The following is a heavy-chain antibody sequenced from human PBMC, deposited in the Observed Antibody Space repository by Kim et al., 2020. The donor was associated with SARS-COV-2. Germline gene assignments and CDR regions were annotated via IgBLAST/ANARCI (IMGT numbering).Heavy chain of an antibody. J-gene: IGHJ4*02. V-gene: IGHV4-34*01. CDR3: ARGARDIVLMVYAIGPRFDY. Sequence: RVTISVDTSKNQFSLKLSSVTAADTAVYYCARGARDIVLMVYAIGPRFDYWGQGTLVTVSS. D-gene: IGHD2-8*01.